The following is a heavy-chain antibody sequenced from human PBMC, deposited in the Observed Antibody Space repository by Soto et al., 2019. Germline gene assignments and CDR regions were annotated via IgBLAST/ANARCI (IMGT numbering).Heavy chain of an antibody. CDR2: ISAYNGNT. Sequence: DSVKVSCKASGYTFASYGISWVRQAPGQGLEWMGWISAYNGNTNYAQKLQGRVTMTTDTSTSTAYMELRSLRSDDTAVYYCARVVRGPYYDFWSGYFELDYWGQGTLVTVSS. CDR1: GYTFASYG. D-gene: IGHD3-3*01. V-gene: IGHV1-18*04. J-gene: IGHJ4*02. CDR3: ARVVRGPYYDFWSGYFELDY.